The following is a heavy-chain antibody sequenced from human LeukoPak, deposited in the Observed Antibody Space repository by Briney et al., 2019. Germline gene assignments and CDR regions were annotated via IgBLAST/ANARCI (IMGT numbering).Heavy chain of an antibody. V-gene: IGHV1-69*13. Sequence: GASVKVSCKASGGTFSSYAISWVRQAPGRGLEWMGGIIPIFGTANYAQKFQGRVTITADESTSTAYMELSSLRSEDTAVYYCATRRGQLGAFDIWGQGTMVTVSS. D-gene: IGHD6-6*01. CDR1: GGTFSSYA. CDR2: IIPIFGTA. CDR3: ATRRGQLGAFDI. J-gene: IGHJ3*02.